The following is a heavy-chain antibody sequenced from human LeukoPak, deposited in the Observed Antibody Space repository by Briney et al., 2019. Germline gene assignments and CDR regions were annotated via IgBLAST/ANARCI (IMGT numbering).Heavy chain of an antibody. Sequence: PGRSLRLSCAASGFTFSSYAMHWVRQAPGKGLEWVAVISYDGSNKYYADSVKGRFTISRDNSKNTLYLQMNSLRAEDTAVYYCARDQGYSGSYTFVYWGQGTLVTVSS. J-gene: IGHJ4*02. D-gene: IGHD1-26*01. CDR3: ARDQGYSGSYTFVY. V-gene: IGHV3-30-3*01. CDR2: ISYDGSNK. CDR1: GFTFSSYA.